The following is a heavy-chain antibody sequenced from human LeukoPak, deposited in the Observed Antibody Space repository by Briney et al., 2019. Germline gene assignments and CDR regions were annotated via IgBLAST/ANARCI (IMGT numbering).Heavy chain of an antibody. Sequence: ASVKVSCKASGYTFTSYDINWVRQATGQGLEWMGWMNPNSGNTGYAQKFQGRVTMARNTSISTAYMELSSLRSEDTAVYYCARGVEVRGNHDAFDIWGQGTMVTVSS. CDR1: GYTFTSYD. J-gene: IGHJ3*02. V-gene: IGHV1-8*01. CDR3: ARGVEVRGNHDAFDI. D-gene: IGHD3-10*01. CDR2: MNPNSGNT.